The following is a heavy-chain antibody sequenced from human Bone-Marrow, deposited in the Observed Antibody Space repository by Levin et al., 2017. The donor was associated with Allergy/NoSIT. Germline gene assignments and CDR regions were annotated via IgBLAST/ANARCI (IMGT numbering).Heavy chain of an antibody. Sequence: GESLKISCAASGFTFSSYAMTWVRQAPGKGLEWVSTLSSSGGATYFADTVKGRFTISRDNSKNTLYLQMNSLRAEDTAVYYCAKVSPIQQWCPYYYYGMDVWGQGTTVTVSS. CDR1: GFTFSSYA. J-gene: IGHJ6*02. CDR2: LSSSGGAT. V-gene: IGHV3-23*01. CDR3: AKVSPIQQWCPYYYYGMDV. D-gene: IGHD5-18*01.